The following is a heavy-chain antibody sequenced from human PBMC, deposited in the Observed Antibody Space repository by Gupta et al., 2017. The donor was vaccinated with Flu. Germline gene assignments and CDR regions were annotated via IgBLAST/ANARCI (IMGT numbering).Heavy chain of an antibody. CDR3: ARDADIVVVPAAMPDVFRGPTGGMDV. V-gene: IGHV3-48*01. D-gene: IGHD2-2*01. CDR2: ISSSSSTI. CDR1: GFPFSSYS. Sequence: EVQLVESGGGLVQPGGSLRLSCAASGFPFSSYSMNWVRQAPGTGLEWGSYISSSSSTIYYADSLKGRFTISRDNAKNSLYLQMNSLRAEDTAVYYCARDADIVVVPAAMPDVFRGPTGGMDVWGQGTTVTVSS. J-gene: IGHJ6*02.